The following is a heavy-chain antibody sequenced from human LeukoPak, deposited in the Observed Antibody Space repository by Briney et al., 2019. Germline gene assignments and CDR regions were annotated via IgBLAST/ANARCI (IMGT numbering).Heavy chain of an antibody. Sequence: GGSLRLSCAASGFTFSSYAMHWVRQAPGKGLEWVAVISYDGGNKYYADSVKGRFTISRDNSKNTLYLQMNSLRAEDTAVYYCARDLIADGGRHYFDYWGQGTLVTVSS. V-gene: IGHV3-30*04. CDR3: ARDLIADGGRHYFDY. D-gene: IGHD6-13*01. CDR1: GFTFSSYA. J-gene: IGHJ4*02. CDR2: ISYDGGNK.